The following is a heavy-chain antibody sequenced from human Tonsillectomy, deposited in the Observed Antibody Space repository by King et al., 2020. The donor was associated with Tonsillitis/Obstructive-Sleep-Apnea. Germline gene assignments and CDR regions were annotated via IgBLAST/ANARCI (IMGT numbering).Heavy chain of an antibody. Sequence: VQLVESGGGVVQPGRSLRLSCAASGFTFSSYAMHWVRQAPGKGLEWVAVMSYDGSNKYYADSVKGRFTISRDNPKNTLYLQMNSLRAEDTAEYYCARPNMVRGVIGGDYFDYWGQGNLVTVSS. V-gene: IGHV3-30*04. CDR3: ARPNMVRGVIGGDYFDY. CDR2: MSYDGSNK. D-gene: IGHD3-10*01. CDR1: GFTFSSYA. J-gene: IGHJ4*02.